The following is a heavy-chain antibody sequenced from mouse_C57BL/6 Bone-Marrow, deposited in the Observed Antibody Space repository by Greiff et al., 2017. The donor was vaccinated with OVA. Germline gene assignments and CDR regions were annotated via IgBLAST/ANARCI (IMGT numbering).Heavy chain of an antibody. CDR3: ARRGIYYYGSSYVAWFAY. CDR1: GYIFTSYG. CDR2: IYPRSGNT. D-gene: IGHD1-1*01. V-gene: IGHV1-81*01. J-gene: IGHJ3*01. Sequence: QVQLQQSGAELARPGASVKLSCKASGYIFTSYGISWVKQRTGQGLEWIGEIYPRSGNTYYNEKFKGKATLTADKSSSTAYMELRSLTSEDSAVYFCARRGIYYYGSSYVAWFAYWGQGTLVTVSA.